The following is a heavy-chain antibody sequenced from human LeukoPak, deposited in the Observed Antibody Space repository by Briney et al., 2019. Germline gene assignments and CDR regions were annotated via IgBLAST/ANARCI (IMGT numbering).Heavy chain of an antibody. V-gene: IGHV1-46*01. J-gene: IGHJ4*02. CDR2: INPSGGST. Sequence: ASVKVSCKASGYTFTSYYMHWVRQAPGQGLEWMGIINPSGGSTSYAQKFQSRVTMTRDMSTSTVYMELSSLRSEDTAVYYCAKVASIAAAGEFGSWGQGTLVTVSS. CDR3: AKVASIAAAGEFGS. CDR1: GYTFTSYY. D-gene: IGHD6-13*01.